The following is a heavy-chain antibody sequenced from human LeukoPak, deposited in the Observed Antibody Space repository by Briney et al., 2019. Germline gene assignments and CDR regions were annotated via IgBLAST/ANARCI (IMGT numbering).Heavy chain of an antibody. Sequence: SETLSLTCAVSGGSISSSSYFWGWIRQPPGKGLEWIGSIHNGGYTYYNPSLKSRVTISVDTSKNQFSLKLTSVTAADTAVYYCERQEDDSVWGSYRLDYWGHGTLVTVSS. V-gene: IGHV4-39*01. J-gene: IGHJ4*01. CDR1: GGSISSSSYF. CDR3: ERQEDDSVWGSYRLDY. D-gene: IGHD3-16*02. CDR2: IHNGGYT.